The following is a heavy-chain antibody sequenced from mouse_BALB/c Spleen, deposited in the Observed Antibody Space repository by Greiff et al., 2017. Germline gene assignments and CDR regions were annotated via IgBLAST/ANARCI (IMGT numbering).Heavy chain of an antibody. CDR1: GYTFTSYW. CDR3: ARTYGYDDGGYYFDY. D-gene: IGHD2-2*01. CDR2: IYPGDGDT. V-gene: IGHV1-87*01. Sequence: QVHVKQSGAELARPGASVKLSCKASGYTFTSYWMQWVKQRPGQGLEWIGAIYPGDGDTRYTQKFKGKATLTADKSSSTAYMQHSSLASEDSAVYYCARTYGYDDGGYYFDYWGQGTTLTVSS. J-gene: IGHJ2*01.